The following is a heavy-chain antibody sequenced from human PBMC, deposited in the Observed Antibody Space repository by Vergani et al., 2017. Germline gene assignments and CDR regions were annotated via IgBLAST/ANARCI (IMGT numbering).Heavy chain of an antibody. CDR2: ISGSGGST. J-gene: IGHJ4*02. CDR1: GLTFSSYA. CDR3: ANLITMIVVVANPLFDY. D-gene: IGHD3-22*01. Sequence: EVQLVESGGGLVKPGGSLRLSCAASGLTFSSYAMSWVRQAPGKGLEWVSAISGSGGSTYYADSVKGRFTISRDNSKKTLYLQMNSLRAEDTAVYYCANLITMIVVVANPLFDYWGQGTLVTVSS. V-gene: IGHV3-23*04.